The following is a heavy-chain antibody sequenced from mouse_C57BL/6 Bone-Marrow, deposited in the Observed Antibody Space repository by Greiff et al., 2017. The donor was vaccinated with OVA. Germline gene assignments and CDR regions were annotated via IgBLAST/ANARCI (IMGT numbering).Heavy chain of an antibody. J-gene: IGHJ2*01. V-gene: IGHV7-1*01. CDR1: GFTFSDFY. CDR3: AREGVSPFDY. CDR2: SRNKANDYTT. Sequence: DVMLVESGGGLVQSGRSLRLSCATSGFTFSDFYMEWVRQAPGKGLEWIAASRNKANDYTTEYSASVKGRFIVSRDTSQSILYLQMNALRAEDTAIYCCAREGVSPFDYWGQGTTLTVSS.